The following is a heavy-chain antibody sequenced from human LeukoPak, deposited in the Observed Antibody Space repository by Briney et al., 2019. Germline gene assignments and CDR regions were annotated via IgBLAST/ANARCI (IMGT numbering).Heavy chain of an antibody. J-gene: IGHJ4*02. CDR3: ARGTVTMVDY. CDR1: GFTVCNNY. D-gene: IGHD3-10*01. Sequence: GGSLRLSCAAYGFTVCNNYMSGVRQAPGRGLEWVSVIYSGGSTYYADSVKGRFTISRDNSKNTLFLQMNSLRAGDIAVYYCARGTVTMVDYWSQGTLVTVSS. V-gene: IGHV3-66*01. CDR2: IYSGGST.